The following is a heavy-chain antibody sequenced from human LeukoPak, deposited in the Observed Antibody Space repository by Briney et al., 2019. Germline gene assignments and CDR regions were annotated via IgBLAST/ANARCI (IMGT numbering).Heavy chain of an antibody. CDR1: GGSISSYY. D-gene: IGHD5-18*01. CDR2: IYTSGST. CDR3: ARLGYSYGSADYYYYMDV. J-gene: IGHJ6*03. Sequence: SETLSLTCTVSGGSISSYYWSWIRQPPGKGLEWIGYIYTSGSTNYNPSLKSRVTISVDTSKNQFSLKLSSVTAADTAVYYCARLGYSYGSADYYYYMDVWGKGTTVIVSS. V-gene: IGHV4-4*09.